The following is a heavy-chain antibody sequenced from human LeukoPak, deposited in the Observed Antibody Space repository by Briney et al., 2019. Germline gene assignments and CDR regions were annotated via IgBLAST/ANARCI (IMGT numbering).Heavy chain of an antibody. CDR1: GFTFSSYS. Sequence: GGSLRLSCAASGFTFSSYSMNWVRQAPGKGLEWVSSISGSSTYIYYADSVKGRFTISRDNAKNSLYLQMNSLRAEDTAVYYCARTTYYYDSSGYRLGWFDPWGQGTLVTVSS. CDR2: ISGSSTYI. V-gene: IGHV3-21*01. CDR3: ARTTYYYDSSGYRLGWFDP. J-gene: IGHJ5*02. D-gene: IGHD3-22*01.